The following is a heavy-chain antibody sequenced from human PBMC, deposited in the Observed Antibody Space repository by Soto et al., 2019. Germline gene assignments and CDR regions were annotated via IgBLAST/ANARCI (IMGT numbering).Heavy chain of an antibody. CDR2: ISGSGGST. D-gene: IGHD2-2*01. Sequence: GGSLRLSCAASGITFTAYAMSWVRQAPGKGLEWVSSISGSGGSTYYADSVKGRLTISRDNSKNTLYLQMNSLRAEDTAVYYCATIIIPAATNFYWGQGTLVTVSS. CDR3: ATIIIPAATNFY. V-gene: IGHV3-23*01. J-gene: IGHJ4*02. CDR1: GITFTAYA.